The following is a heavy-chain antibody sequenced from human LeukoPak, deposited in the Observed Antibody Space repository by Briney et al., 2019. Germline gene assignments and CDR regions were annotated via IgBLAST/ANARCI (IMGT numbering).Heavy chain of an antibody. CDR3: ARDAQGDFWSGYYGFFDY. CDR1: GFTFSSYA. Sequence: GRSLRLSCAASGFTFSSYAMHWVRQAPGKGLEWVAVISYDGSNKYYADSVKGRFTISRDNSKNTLYLQMNSLRAEDTAVYYCARDAQGDFWSGYYGFFDYWGQGTLVTVSS. V-gene: IGHV3-30-3*01. CDR2: ISYDGSNK. J-gene: IGHJ4*02. D-gene: IGHD3-3*01.